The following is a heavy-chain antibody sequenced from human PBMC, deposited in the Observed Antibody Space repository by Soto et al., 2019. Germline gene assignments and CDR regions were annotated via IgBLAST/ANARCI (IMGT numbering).Heavy chain of an antibody. V-gene: IGHV1-69*01. CDR1: GGTFSSYS. CDR2: IIPIFGTA. J-gene: IGHJ4*02. CDR3: ARDGGRHSGGIDY. Sequence: QVQLVQSGAEVKKPGSSVKVSCKASGGTFSSYSINWVRQAPGQGLEWMGGIIPIFGTANYAQKFQGRVTITADESTSTPYMQLSSLRSEDTPVYYCARDGGRHSGGIDYWGQGTLVTVSS. D-gene: IGHD1-26*01.